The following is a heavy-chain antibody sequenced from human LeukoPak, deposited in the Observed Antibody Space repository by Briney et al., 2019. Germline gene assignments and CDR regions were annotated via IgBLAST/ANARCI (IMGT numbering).Heavy chain of an antibody. Sequence: GGSLRLSCAASGLTFSSYAMSWVRQAPGKGLEWVSAISGSGGSTYYADSVKGRFTISRDNSKNTLYLQMNSLRAEDTAVYYCAKTWTMVRGVTPDAFDIWGQGTMVTVSS. D-gene: IGHD3-10*01. J-gene: IGHJ3*02. CDR2: ISGSGGST. CDR3: AKTWTMVRGVTPDAFDI. CDR1: GLTFSSYA. V-gene: IGHV3-23*01.